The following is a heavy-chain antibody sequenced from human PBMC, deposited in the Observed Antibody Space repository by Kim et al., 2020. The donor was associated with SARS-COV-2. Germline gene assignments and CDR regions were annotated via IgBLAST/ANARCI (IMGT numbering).Heavy chain of an antibody. D-gene: IGHD3-10*01. J-gene: IGHJ4*02. V-gene: IGHV3-23*05. Sequence: QYADSVKGRLTISGDNSKNRLYLRVDGLRGEDTAVYYCGDYRGAGSHFSYWGQGTLVTVSS. CDR3: GDYRGAGSHFSY.